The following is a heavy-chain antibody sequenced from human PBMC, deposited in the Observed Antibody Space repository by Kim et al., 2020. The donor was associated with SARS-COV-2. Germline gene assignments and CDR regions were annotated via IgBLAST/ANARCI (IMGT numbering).Heavy chain of an antibody. CDR2: IRSKPKNYAT. Sequence: GGSLRLSCAASGFIFSGSTIHWVRQVSGKGLEWVGRIRSKPKNYATEYAVSVKGRFTVSRDDSKNTAYLQMNGLKTEDTAVYYCATYIDYFFNYWGQGIL. J-gene: IGHJ4*02. V-gene: IGHV3-73*01. CDR3: ATYIDYFFNY. CDR1: GFIFSGST. D-gene: IGHD3-9*01.